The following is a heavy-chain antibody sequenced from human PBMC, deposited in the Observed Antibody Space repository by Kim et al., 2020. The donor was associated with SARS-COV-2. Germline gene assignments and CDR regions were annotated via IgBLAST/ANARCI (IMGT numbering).Heavy chain of an antibody. V-gene: IGHV3-74*01. Sequence: GGSLRLSCAASGFTFSTYWMHWVRQAPGTGLVWVSRIKTDGSDIKYADSVKGRFTTSRDNAKNTLFLQMNSLRAEDTAVYYCVRETAHAGYYYKDVWGTG. J-gene: IGHJ6*03. CDR3: VRETAHAGYYYKDV. CDR2: IKTDGSDI. CDR1: GFTFSTYW. D-gene: IGHD2-21*02.